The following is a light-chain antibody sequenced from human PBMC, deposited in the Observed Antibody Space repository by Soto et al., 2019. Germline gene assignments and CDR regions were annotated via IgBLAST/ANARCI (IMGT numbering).Light chain of an antibody. Sequence: QSALTQPASMSGSPGQSITISCTGTSSDVGGYNYVSWYQQHPGKAPKLMIYDVSNRPSGVSNRFSGSKPGNTASLTISGLQAEDEADYYCSSYTSSSTLVVFGTGTKLTVL. V-gene: IGLV2-14*01. J-gene: IGLJ1*01. CDR2: DVS. CDR3: SSYTSSSTLVV. CDR1: SSDVGGYNY.